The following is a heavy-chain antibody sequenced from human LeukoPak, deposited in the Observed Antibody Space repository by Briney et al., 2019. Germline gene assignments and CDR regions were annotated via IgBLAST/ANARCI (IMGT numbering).Heavy chain of an antibody. J-gene: IGHJ4*02. V-gene: IGHV3-49*04. CDR1: GFTFGDYA. CDR2: IRSKAYGGTT. Sequence: GGSLRLSCTASGFTFGDYAMSWVRQAPGKGLEWVGFIRSKAYGGTTEYAASVKGRFTISRDDSKSIAYLQMNSLKTEDTAVYYCTRGPCGSGNTLDYWGQGTLVTVSS. CDR3: TRGPCGSGNTLDY. D-gene: IGHD3-10*01.